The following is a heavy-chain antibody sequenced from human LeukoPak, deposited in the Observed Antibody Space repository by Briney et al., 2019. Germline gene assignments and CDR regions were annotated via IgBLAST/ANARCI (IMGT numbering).Heavy chain of an antibody. CDR2: INPNSGGT. CDR1: GYTFTGYY. J-gene: IGHJ6*03. CDR3: ARDATNYMDV. Sequence: ASVNVSCKASGYTFTGYYMHWVRQAPGQGLEWMGWINPNSGGTNYAQKFQGRVTMTRDTSTSTVYMELSSLRSEDTAVYYCARDATNYMDVWGKGTTVTVSS. V-gene: IGHV1-2*02.